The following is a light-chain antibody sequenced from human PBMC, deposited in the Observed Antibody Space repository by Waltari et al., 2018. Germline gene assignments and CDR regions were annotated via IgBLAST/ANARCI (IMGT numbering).Light chain of an antibody. CDR1: SCDIGAYEY. V-gene: IGLV2-14*01. J-gene: IGLJ1*01. Sequence: QSALTQPASVSGSPGQSITISCTGTSCDIGAYEYVSWYQQHPGKAPKLILYEVSKRPSGVSNRFSGSKSGNTASLSISGLQAEDEADYYCISFTSSVTYVFGTGTRVTVV. CDR3: ISFTSSVTYV. CDR2: EVS.